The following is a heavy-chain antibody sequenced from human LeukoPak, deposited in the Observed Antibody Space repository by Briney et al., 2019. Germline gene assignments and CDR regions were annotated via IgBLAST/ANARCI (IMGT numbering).Heavy chain of an antibody. D-gene: IGHD5-18*01. CDR2: IYYSGST. CDR3: AREGSDTAMGFDY. Sequence: SQTLSLTCTVSGGSISSGGYYWSWIRQHRGKGLEWIGYIYYSGSTYYNPSLKSRVTISVDTSKNQFSLKLSSVTAADTAVYYCAREGSDTAMGFDYWGQGTLVTVSS. J-gene: IGHJ4*02. V-gene: IGHV4-31*03. CDR1: GGSISSGGYY.